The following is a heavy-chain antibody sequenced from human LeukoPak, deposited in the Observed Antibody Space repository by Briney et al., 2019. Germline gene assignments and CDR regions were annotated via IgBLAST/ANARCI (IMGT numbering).Heavy chain of an antibody. CDR3: AILGGYPNWFDP. J-gene: IGHJ5*02. D-gene: IGHD6-13*01. Sequence: PSETLSLTCSVSGASLSPHYWSWVRQAPGKGLEWIGYIYFNGGTNYNPSLKSRVTISVDTSKNQFSLKLRSVTAADTAVYYCAILGGYPNWFDPWGQGTLVTVSS. V-gene: IGHV4-59*11. CDR1: GASLSPHY. CDR2: IYFNGGT.